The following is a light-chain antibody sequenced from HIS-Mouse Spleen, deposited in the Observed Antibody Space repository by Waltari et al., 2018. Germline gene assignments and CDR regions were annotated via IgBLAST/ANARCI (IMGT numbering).Light chain of an antibody. CDR2: GKN. CDR3: NSRDSSGNHWV. V-gene: IGLV3-19*01. J-gene: IGLJ3*02. CDR1: SLRRYY. Sequence: SSQLTQDPAVFVALGQTVRTTCQGDSLRRYYASVYQQKPGQAPLLVIYGKNNRPSGIPDRFSGSSSGNTASLTITGAQAEDEADYYCNSRDSSGNHWVFGGGTKLTVL.